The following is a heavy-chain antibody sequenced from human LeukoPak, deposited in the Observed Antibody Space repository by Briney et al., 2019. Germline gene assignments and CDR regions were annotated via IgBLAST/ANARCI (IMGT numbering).Heavy chain of an antibody. D-gene: IGHD3-3*01. V-gene: IGHV1-69*13. CDR2: IIPIFGSA. Sequence: SVKVSCKAAGGTFSSYAISWVRQAPGRRREWMGGIIPIFGSANYAQKFQGRVTITADESTSTAYMELSSLRSEDTAVYYCAETRGAIFGVVREWGQGTLVTVSS. J-gene: IGHJ4*02. CDR3: AETRGAIFGVVRE. CDR1: GGTFSSYA.